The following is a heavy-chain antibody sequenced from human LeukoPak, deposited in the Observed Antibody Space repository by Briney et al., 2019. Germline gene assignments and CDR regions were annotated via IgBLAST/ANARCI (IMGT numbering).Heavy chain of an antibody. CDR1: GFTFSSYA. D-gene: IGHD6-13*01. V-gene: IGHV3-30-3*01. CDR3: ARDSQWESSSSWTVYYYYYGMDV. CDR2: ISYDGSNK. Sequence: PGGPLRLSCAASGFTFSSYAMHWVRQAPGKGLEWVAVISYDGSNKYYADSVKGRFTISRDNSKNTLYLQMNSLRAEDTAVYYCARDSQWESSSSWTVYYYYYGMDVWGQGTTVTVSS. J-gene: IGHJ6*02.